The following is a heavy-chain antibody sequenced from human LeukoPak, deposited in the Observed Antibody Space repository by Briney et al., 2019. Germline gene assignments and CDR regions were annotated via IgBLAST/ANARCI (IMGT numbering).Heavy chain of an antibody. Sequence: KPSETLSLTCTVSGGSISSSSYYWGWIRQPPGKGLEWIGSIYYSGSTYYNPSLKSRVTISVDTSKNQFSLRLTSVTAADTAIYYCARSVVTHYYPWGQGTLVTVSS. CDR2: IYYSGST. V-gene: IGHV4-39*01. J-gene: IGHJ5*02. CDR3: ARSVVTHYYP. D-gene: IGHD2-21*02. CDR1: GGSISSSSYY.